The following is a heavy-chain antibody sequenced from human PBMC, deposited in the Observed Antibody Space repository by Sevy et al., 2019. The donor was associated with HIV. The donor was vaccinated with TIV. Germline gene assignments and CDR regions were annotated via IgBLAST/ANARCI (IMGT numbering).Heavy chain of an antibody. CDR2: IYYSGST. CDR3: ARRELSGLTSWFDP. D-gene: IGHD2-15*01. V-gene: IGHV4-59*01. J-gene: IGHJ5*02. CDR1: GGSISSYY. Sequence: SETLSLTCTVSGGSISSYYWSWIRQPPGKGLEWIGYIYYSGSTNYNPSLKSRVTISVDTSKNQFSLKLSSVTAADTAVYSCARRELSGLTSWFDPWGQGTLVTVSS.